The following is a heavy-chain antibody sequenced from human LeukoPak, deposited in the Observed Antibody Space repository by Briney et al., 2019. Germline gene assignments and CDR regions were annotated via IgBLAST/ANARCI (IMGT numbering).Heavy chain of an antibody. CDR1: GFTFNRNA. CDR3: ARAPAYYYMDV. V-gene: IGHV3-23*01. CDR2: IGGSGDKT. J-gene: IGHJ6*03. Sequence: PGGSLRLSCAASGFTFNRNAISWVRRAPGKGLEWVSTIGGSGDKTFYADSVKGRFTISRDNAKNTLYLQMNSLRAEDTAVYYCARAPAYYYMDVWGKGTTVTVSS.